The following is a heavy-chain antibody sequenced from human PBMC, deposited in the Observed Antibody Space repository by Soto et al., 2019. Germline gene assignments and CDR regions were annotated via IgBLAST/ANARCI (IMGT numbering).Heavy chain of an antibody. D-gene: IGHD2-21*02. CDR3: ARDLWGYCGTDCYPLDV. J-gene: IGHJ6*02. CDR1: GGSISRYY. CDR2: MYNTGST. Sequence: PEETLSLTCTVSGGSISRYYWSWIRQPPGKGLEWIGYMYNTGSTVYNPPFKSRVTISVDTSKNQFSLKLNSVTAADTAVYYCARDLWGYCGTDCYPLDVWGQGTTVTVSS. V-gene: IGHV4-59*01.